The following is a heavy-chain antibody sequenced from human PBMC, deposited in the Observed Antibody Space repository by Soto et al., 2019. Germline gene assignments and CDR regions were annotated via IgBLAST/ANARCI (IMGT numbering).Heavy chain of an antibody. D-gene: IGHD4-17*01. Sequence: SLRLSCTASGFTFSNYAMPWVRQAPGKGLEWVAAISYDGSNKYYADSVKGRFTISRDNSKNTLYLQMNSLRTEDTAVYYCARDVVYGDRNFDYWGQGTLVTAPQ. V-gene: IGHV3-30-3*01. J-gene: IGHJ4*02. CDR1: GFTFSNYA. CDR3: ARDVVYGDRNFDY. CDR2: ISYDGSNK.